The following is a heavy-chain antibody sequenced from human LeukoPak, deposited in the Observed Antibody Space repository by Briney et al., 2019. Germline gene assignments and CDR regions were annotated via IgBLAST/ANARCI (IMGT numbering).Heavy chain of an antibody. J-gene: IGHJ3*02. Sequence: GGSLRLSCAASGFTFSNYGMHWVRQAPGKGLEWVSAISGSGGSTYYADSVKGRFTISRDNSKTTLYLQMNSLRAEDTAVYYCANYYDSSGYYPEAFDIWGQGTMVTVSS. CDR3: ANYYDSSGYYPEAFDI. CDR1: GFTFSNYG. CDR2: ISGSGGST. D-gene: IGHD3-22*01. V-gene: IGHV3-23*01.